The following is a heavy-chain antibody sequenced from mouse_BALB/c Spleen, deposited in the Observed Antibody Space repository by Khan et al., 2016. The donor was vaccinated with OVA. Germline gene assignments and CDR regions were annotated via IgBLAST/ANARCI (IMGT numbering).Heavy chain of an antibody. CDR3: ARGASYWYFDA. J-gene: IGHJ1*01. Sequence: QIQLVQSGPELKKPGETVKISCKASGYTFTNYRMNWMKQAPEKGLKWMGWINTYTGEPTYGDDFKGRFAFSLETSASTAYLQINNLKNEDMATXFCARGASYWYFDAWGAGTTVTVSS. CDR1: GYTFTNYR. V-gene: IGHV9-1*02. D-gene: IGHD3-3*01. CDR2: INTYTGEP.